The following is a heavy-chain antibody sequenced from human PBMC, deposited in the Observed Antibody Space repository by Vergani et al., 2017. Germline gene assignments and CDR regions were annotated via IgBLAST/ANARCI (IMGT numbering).Heavy chain of an antibody. CDR1: GGSISSGGYY. D-gene: IGHD3-3*01. CDR3: ARDRADFWRHYGMDV. Sequence: QVQLQESGPGLVKPSQTLSLTCTVSGGSISSGGYYWSWIRQHPGKGLEWIGYIYYSGSTNYNPSLKSRVTISVDTSKNQFSLKLSSVTAADTAVYYCARDRADFWRHYGMDVWGQGTTVTVSS. J-gene: IGHJ6*02. CDR2: IYYSGST. V-gene: IGHV4-31*03.